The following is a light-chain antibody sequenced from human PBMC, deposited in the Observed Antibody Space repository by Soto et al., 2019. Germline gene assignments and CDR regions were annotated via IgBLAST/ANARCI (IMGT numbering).Light chain of an antibody. CDR1: SSDIGDYDY. J-gene: IGLJ2*01. CDR2: DVT. Sequence: HSVLTQPASVSGSPGQSITISCTGTSSDIGDYDYVSWYQHLPGKAPKLLIFDVTHRPSGVSDRFSGSKSGNTASLTISGVRPEDEADYYCCSYTDIALDVVFGGGTKVTVL. CDR3: CSYTDIALDVV. V-gene: IGLV2-14*01.